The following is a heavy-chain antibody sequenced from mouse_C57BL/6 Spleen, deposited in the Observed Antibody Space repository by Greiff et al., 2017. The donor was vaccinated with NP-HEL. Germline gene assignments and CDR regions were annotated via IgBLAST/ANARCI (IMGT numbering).Heavy chain of an antibody. J-gene: IGHJ2*01. V-gene: IGHV7-3*01. CDR3: ASYGSSFLDY. Sequence: EVQVVESGGGLVQPGGSLSLSCAASGFTFTDYYMSWVRQPPGKALEWLGFIRNKANGYTTEYSASVKGRFTISRDNSQSILYLQMNALRAEDSATYYCASYGSSFLDYWGQGTTLTVSS. D-gene: IGHD1-1*01. CDR2: IRNKANGYTT. CDR1: GFTFTDYY.